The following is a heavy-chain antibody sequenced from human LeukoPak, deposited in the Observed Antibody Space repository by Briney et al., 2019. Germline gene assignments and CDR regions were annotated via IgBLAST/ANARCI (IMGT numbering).Heavy chain of an antibody. D-gene: IGHD3-22*01. CDR2: IIPIFGTA. J-gene: IGHJ6*03. CDR1: GGTFSSYA. Sequence: GASVKVSCKASGGTFSSYAISWVRQAPGQGLEWMGGIIPIFGTANYAQKFQGRVTITTGESTSTAYMELSSLRSEDTAVYYCARSKHYYDSSGYSPLGYYYYMDVWGKGTTVTVSS. V-gene: IGHV1-69*05. CDR3: ARSKHYYDSSGYSPLGYYYYMDV.